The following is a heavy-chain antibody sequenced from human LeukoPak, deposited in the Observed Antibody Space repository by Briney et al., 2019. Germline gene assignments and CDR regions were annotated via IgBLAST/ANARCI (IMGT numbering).Heavy chain of an antibody. CDR1: GGSISSYY. CDR2: IYYSGST. J-gene: IGHJ4*02. D-gene: IGHD1-26*01. Sequence: PSETLSLTCTVSGGSISSYYWSWIRQPPGKGLEWIGYIYYSGSTNYNPSLKSRVTISVDTSKNQFSLKLSSVTAADTAVYYCARSVGSERDFDYWGQGTLVTVSS. CDR3: ARSVGSERDFDY. V-gene: IGHV4-59*01.